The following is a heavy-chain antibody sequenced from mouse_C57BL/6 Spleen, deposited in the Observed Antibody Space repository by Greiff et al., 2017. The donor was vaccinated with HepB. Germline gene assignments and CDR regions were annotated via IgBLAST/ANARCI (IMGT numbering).Heavy chain of an antibody. D-gene: IGHD2-14*01. CDR3: ARQGYDFAMDY. Sequence: EVMLVESGGGLVKPGGSLKLSCAASGFTFSSYTMSWVRQTPEKRLEWVATISGGGGNTYYPDSVKGRFTISRDNAKNTLYLQMSSLRSEDTALYYCARQGYDFAMDYWGQGTSVTVSS. CDR2: ISGGGGNT. J-gene: IGHJ4*01. V-gene: IGHV5-9*01. CDR1: GFTFSSYT.